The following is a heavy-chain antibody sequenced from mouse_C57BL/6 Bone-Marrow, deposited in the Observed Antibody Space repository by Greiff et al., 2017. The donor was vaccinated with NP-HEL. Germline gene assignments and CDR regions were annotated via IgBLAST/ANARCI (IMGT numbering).Heavy chain of an antibody. J-gene: IGHJ2*01. Sequence: QVQLQQSGAELVKPGASVKISCKASGYAFSSYWMNWVKQRPGKGLEWIGQIYPGDGDTNYNGKFKGKATLTADKSSSTAYMQLSSLTSEDSAVYFCARWIYYGSRYFDYWGQGTTLTVSS. CDR1: GYAFSSYW. D-gene: IGHD1-1*01. V-gene: IGHV1-80*01. CDR2: IYPGDGDT. CDR3: ARWIYYGSRYFDY.